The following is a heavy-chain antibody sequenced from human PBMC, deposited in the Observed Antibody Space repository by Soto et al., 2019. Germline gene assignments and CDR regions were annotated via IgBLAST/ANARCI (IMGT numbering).Heavy chain of an antibody. CDR2: ISGSGGST. CDR1: GFTFSSYA. Sequence: EVQLLESGGGLVQPGGSLRLSCAASGFTFSSYAMSWVRQAPGKGLEWVSAISGSGGSTYYTDSVKGRFTISRDNSKNTLYLQMTSLRADDTAVYYCAKRYWYDGSGLWDYWGQGPLVTVSS. CDR3: AKRYWYDGSGLWDY. V-gene: IGHV3-23*01. J-gene: IGHJ4*02. D-gene: IGHD3-22*01.